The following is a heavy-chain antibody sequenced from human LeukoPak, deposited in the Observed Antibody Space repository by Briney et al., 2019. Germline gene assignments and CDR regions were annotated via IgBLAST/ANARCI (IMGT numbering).Heavy chain of an antibody. CDR1: GYTFTGYY. Sequence: ASVKVSCKTSGYTFTGYYMHWVRQAPGQGLEWMGRINPNSGGTNYVQKFQGRVTMTRDTSISTAYMEMSRLRSEDTAVYYCARGSGGPRYFDWLLSYWGQGTLVTVSP. J-gene: IGHJ4*02. CDR2: INPNSGGT. CDR3: ARGSGGPRYFDWLLSY. V-gene: IGHV1-2*06. D-gene: IGHD3-9*01.